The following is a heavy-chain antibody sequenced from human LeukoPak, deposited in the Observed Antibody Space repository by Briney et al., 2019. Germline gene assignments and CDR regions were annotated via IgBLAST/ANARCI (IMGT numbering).Heavy chain of an antibody. CDR3: AREGSTSPNWFDP. Sequence: SVKVSCKAPGGTFSSYAISWVRQAPGQGLEWMGGIIPIFGTANYAQKFQGRVTITTDESTSTAYVELSSLRSEDTAVYYCAREGSTSPNWFDPWGQGTLVTVSS. CDR2: IIPIFGTA. V-gene: IGHV1-69*05. CDR1: GGTFSSYA. D-gene: IGHD2-2*01. J-gene: IGHJ5*02.